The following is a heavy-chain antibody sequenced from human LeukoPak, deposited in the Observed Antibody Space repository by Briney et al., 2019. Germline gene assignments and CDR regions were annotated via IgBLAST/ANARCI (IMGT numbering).Heavy chain of an antibody. D-gene: IGHD2-15*01. CDR1: GFTFSSYG. CDR2: ISYDGSNK. J-gene: IGHJ6*02. Sequence: GGSLRLSCAASGFTFSSYGMHWVRQAPGKGLEWVAVISYDGSNKYYADSVKGRFTISRDNSKNMLYLQMNSLRAEDTAVYYCASSPRSGYYYGMDVWGQGTTVTVSS. V-gene: IGHV3-30*19. CDR3: ASSPRSGYYYGMDV.